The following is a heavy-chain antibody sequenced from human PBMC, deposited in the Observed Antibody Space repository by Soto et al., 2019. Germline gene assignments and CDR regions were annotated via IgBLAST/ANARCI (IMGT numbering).Heavy chain of an antibody. J-gene: IGHJ4*02. Sequence: SETLSLTCTVSGGSISSSSYYWSWIRQPPGKGLEWIGYIYYSGSTIYNPSLKTRVTISVDTSKNQFSLKLSSVTAADTAVYYCARDVDYWGQGTLVTVSS. CDR2: IYYSGST. CDR1: GGSISSSSYY. V-gene: IGHV4-61*01. CDR3: ARDVDY.